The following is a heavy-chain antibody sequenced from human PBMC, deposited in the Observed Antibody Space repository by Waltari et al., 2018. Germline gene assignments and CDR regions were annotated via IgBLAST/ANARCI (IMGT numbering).Heavy chain of an antibody. V-gene: IGHV5-51*01. Sequence: EVQLVQSGAEVKKPGESLKISCKGSGYSFTSYWIGWVRQMPGKGLEWMGIIYPGDSDTRYSPSFQGQVTISAVKSISTAYLQWSSLKASDTAMYYCARLDVVVVAAHRGENWFDPWGQGTLVTVSS. CDR2: IYPGDSDT. CDR1: GYSFTSYW. CDR3: ARLDVVVVAAHRGENWFDP. D-gene: IGHD2-15*01. J-gene: IGHJ5*02.